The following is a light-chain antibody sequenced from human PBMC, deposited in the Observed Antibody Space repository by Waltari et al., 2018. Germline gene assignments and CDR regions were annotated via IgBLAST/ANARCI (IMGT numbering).Light chain of an antibody. CDR2: LGS. Sequence: DIVMTQSPLSLHVTLGEPASISCRSSQSLLHSNGYNYLDWYLQKPGQSPQLLIYLGSNRASGVPDRFSGSGSGTDFTLKISRVEAEDVGVYYCMQALQTPLTFGGGTKVEIK. J-gene: IGKJ4*01. CDR3: MQALQTPLT. CDR1: QSLLHSNGYNY. V-gene: IGKV2-28*01.